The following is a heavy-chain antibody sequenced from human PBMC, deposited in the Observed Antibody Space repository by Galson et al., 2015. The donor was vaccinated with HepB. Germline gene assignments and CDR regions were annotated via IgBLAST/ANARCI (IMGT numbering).Heavy chain of an antibody. J-gene: IGHJ4*02. D-gene: IGHD3-22*01. CDR3: AKAGAYYYDSSGYYDPYYFDY. CDR1: GFTFDDYA. CDR2: ISWNSGSI. V-gene: IGHV3-9*01. Sequence: SLRLSCAASGFTFDDYAMHWVRQAPGKGLEWVSGISWNSGSIGYADSVKGRFTISRDNAKNSLYLQMTSLRAEDTALYYCAKAGAYYYDSSGYYDPYYFDYWGQGTLVTVSS.